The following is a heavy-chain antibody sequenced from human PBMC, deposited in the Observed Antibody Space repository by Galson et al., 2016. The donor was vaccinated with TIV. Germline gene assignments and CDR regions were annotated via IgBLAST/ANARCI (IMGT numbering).Heavy chain of an antibody. V-gene: IGHV1-46*01. CDR1: GYPVTTHN. Sequence: SVKVSCKASGYPVTTHNMHWVRQGPGQGLEWMGIINPSGGGTTYAQNLQGRLIMTGDTSTSTVYMELSSPRSEDTAVYYCARTQSCGGDCYYFDYWGQGALVTVSS. D-gene: IGHD2-21*02. J-gene: IGHJ4*02. CDR2: INPSGGGT. CDR3: ARTQSCGGDCYYFDY.